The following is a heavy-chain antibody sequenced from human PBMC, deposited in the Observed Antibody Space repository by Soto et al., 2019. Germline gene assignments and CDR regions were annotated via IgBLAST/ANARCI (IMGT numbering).Heavy chain of an antibody. CDR1: GYTFTRSG. Sequence: QVQLVQSGAEVKKPGASVKVSCKASGYTFTRSGISWVRQAPGQGPGGMGWISSYNGDTNYAQTFQGRVTMTTDTSTSTAYMELRSLRSDDTAVYYCAREGVAPYYYYGMDVWGQGTPVTVSS. CDR3: AREGVAPYYYYGMDV. J-gene: IGHJ6*02. D-gene: IGHD5-12*01. CDR2: ISSYNGDT. V-gene: IGHV1-18*01.